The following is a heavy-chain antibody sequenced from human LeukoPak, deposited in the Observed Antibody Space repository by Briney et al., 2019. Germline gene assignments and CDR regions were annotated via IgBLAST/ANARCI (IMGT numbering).Heavy chain of an antibody. D-gene: IGHD5-18*01. CDR2: IYYSGST. CDR3: ARDKRGYSYGFDY. CDR1: GGSISSSSYY. J-gene: IGHJ4*02. V-gene: IGHV4-39*02. Sequence: SETLSLTCTVSGGSISSSSYYWGWIRQPPGKGLEWIGSIYYSGSTYYNPSLKSRVTISVDTSKNQFSLKLSSVTAADMAVYYCARDKRGYSYGFDYWGQGTLVTVSS.